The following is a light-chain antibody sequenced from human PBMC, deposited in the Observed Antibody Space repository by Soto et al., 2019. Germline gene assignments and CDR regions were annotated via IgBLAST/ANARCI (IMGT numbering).Light chain of an antibody. V-gene: IGKV3-20*01. J-gene: IGKJ1*01. CDR2: GAS. Sequence: EIVLTQSPGNLSLSPGERATLSCRASQTITSDYLAWYKQKPGQAPRLLIYGASSRATGIPDRFSGRGSGKDFTLTVSSLEPEDFAVFYCQQYGTSPWTFGQGTKVEIK. CDR3: QQYGTSPWT. CDR1: QTITSDY.